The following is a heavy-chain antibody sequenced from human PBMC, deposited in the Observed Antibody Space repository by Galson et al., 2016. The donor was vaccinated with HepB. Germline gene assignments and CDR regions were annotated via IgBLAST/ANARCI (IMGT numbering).Heavy chain of an antibody. V-gene: IGHV4-39*01. CDR1: GGSINSSSFY. D-gene: IGHD6-19*01. J-gene: IGHJ4*03. Sequence: SETLSLTCSVSGGSINSSSFYWGWIRQSPGRGLEWIGTLYFGANTYYNPSLKSRVTISVDTSNNQFSLKLTSVTAEDTAIYYCASKGKEWLVHGYFDYWGQGTMVTVSS. CDR3: ASKGKEWLVHGYFDY. CDR2: LYFGANT.